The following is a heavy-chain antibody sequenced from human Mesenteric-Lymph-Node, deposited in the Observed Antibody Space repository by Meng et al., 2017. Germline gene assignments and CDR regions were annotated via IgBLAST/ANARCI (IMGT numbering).Heavy chain of an antibody. CDR3: ARDLTSRAYCSGGSCPDWYFDL. D-gene: IGHD2-15*01. Sequence: SETLSLTCSISGDSVSGSSTAWNWIRQSPSRGLEWLGRTYYRSKWYNDYAVSVKSRITINPDTSKNQFSLQLNSVTPEDTAVYYCARDLTSRAYCSGGSCPDWYFDLWGRGTLVTVSS. CDR1: GDSVSGSSTA. CDR2: TYYRSKWYN. V-gene: IGHV6-1*01. J-gene: IGHJ2*01.